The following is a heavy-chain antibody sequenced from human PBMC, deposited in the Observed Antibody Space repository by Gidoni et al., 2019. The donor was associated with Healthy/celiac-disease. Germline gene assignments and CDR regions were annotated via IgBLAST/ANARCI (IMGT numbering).Heavy chain of an antibody. CDR3: ASFQDEWQSDL. V-gene: IGHV4-61*02. CDR1: GGSISRGSYY. D-gene: IGHD3-3*01. J-gene: IGHJ2*01. Sequence: QVQLQESGPGLVKPSQPLSLTCTVSGGSISRGSYYWSWIRQPAGKGLEWIGRIYTSGSTNYNPSLKSRVTISVDTSKNQFSLKLSSVTAADTAVYYCASFQDEWQSDLWGRGTLVTVSS. CDR2: IYTSGST.